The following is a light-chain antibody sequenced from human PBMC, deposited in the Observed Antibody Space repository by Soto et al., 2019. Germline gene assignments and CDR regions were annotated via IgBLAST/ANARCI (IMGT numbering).Light chain of an antibody. Sequence: QSALTQPASVSGTPGQSITISCTGTSSDVGAYNYVSWYQQHPGKVPKLMIYDVISRPSGVPNRFSGSKSGSTASLTISGLQPEDEADYYCCSFTSSSTVVFGGGTKLTVL. V-gene: IGLV2-14*01. CDR1: SSDVGAYNY. J-gene: IGLJ3*02. CDR2: DVI. CDR3: CSFTSSSTVV.